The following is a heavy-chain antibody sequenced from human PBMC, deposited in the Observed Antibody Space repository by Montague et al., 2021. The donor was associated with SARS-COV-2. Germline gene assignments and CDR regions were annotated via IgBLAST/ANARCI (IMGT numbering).Heavy chain of an antibody. CDR2: ISWNSGSI. D-gene: IGHD2-2*01. V-gene: IGHV3-9*01. J-gene: IGHJ5*02. CDR3: AKAGSTSCYVRCGWFDP. CDR1: GFTFDDYA. Sequence: SLRLSCAASGFTFDDYAMQWVRHASGKGLEWVSGISWNSGSIGYAASVMGRFTISSDNATNSLHLQMNSLRAEDTALYYCAKAGSTSCYVRCGWFDPWGQGTLVTVSS.